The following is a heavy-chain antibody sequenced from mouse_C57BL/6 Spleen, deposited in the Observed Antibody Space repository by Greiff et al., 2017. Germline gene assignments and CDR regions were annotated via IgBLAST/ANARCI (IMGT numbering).Heavy chain of an antibody. CDR3: ARDSSGALYFDD. CDR2: INPGSGST. V-gene: IGHV1-55*01. CDR1: GYTFTSYW. Sequence: VQLQQPGAELVKPGASVKMSCKASGYTFTSYWITWVKQRPGQGLEWIGDINPGSGSTNYNEKFKSKATLTVDKSSSTAYMQLSSLTSEDSAVYYCARDSSGALYFDDWGQGTTLTVSS. J-gene: IGHJ2*01. D-gene: IGHD3-2*02.